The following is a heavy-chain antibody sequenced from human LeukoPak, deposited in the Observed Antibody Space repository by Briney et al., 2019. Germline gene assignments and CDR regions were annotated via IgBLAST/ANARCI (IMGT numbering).Heavy chain of an antibody. CDR2: ISSSSSYI. D-gene: IGHD6-19*01. CDR1: GFTFSSYS. CDR3: AXXXXXSGXXHFDY. Sequence: GGSLRLSCAASGFTFSSYSMNWVRQAPGKGLEWVSSISSSSSYIYYADSVKGRFTISRDNAKNSLYLQMNSLRAEDTAVYYCAXXXXXSGXXHFDYWGQGTLVTVSS. V-gene: IGHV3-21*01. J-gene: IGHJ4*02.